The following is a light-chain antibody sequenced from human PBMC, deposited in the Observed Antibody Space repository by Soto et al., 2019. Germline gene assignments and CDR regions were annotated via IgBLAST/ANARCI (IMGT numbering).Light chain of an antibody. CDR1: QRLSKK. CDR3: QQSYSRVT. V-gene: IGKV1-39*01. CDR2: AAS. J-gene: IGKJ1*01. Sequence: DIQMTQSPSSLSASVGDRVTITCRASQRLSKKLSWYQQKPGKAPKLLIYAASTLQNGVPSRISGSGSGTDFTLTIDSLQPEDFATYYCQQSYSRVTFGQGTKVEIK.